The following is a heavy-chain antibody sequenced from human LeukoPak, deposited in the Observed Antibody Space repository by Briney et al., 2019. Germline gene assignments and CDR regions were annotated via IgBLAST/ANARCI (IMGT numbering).Heavy chain of an antibody. D-gene: IGHD3-22*01. CDR3: AKGAYDSSGYPGYYYGMDV. CDR2: TNIDGRYT. V-gene: IGHV3-74*01. J-gene: IGHJ6*02. CDR1: GFTFNKYY. Sequence: PGGSLRLSCAASGFTFNKYYMHWVRQAPGKGLVWVSRTNIDGRYTSYADSVKGRFTMSRDNAKNMLYLQMNSLRAEDTAVYYCAKGAYDSSGYPGYYYGMDVWGQGTTVTVSS.